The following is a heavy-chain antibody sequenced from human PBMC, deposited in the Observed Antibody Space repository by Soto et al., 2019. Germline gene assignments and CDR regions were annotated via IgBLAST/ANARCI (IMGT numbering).Heavy chain of an antibody. D-gene: IGHD3-10*01. V-gene: IGHV3-30-3*01. CDR3: ARGPMVRGVIKAFAEYDYHHYRLSV. Sequence: GGSLRLSCAASGFTFSSYAMHWVRQAPGKGLEWVAVISYDGSNKYYADSVKGRFTISRDNSKNTLYLQMNSLRAEDTAVYYCARGPMVRGVIKAFAEYDYHHYRLSVPAQRTSVLVSS. J-gene: IGHJ6*02. CDR2: ISYDGSNK. CDR1: GFTFSSYA.